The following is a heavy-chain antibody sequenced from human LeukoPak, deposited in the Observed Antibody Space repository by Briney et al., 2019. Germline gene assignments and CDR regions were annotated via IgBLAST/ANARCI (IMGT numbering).Heavy chain of an antibody. CDR2: IKGDGSRA. D-gene: IGHD2-2*01. CDR3: AKAGLPAALDY. CDR1: GFTFGSYW. Sequence: GGSLRLSCAASGFTFGSYWMFWVRQAPGKGLEWISQIKGDGSRADYADPVKGRFTISRDNARNTLSLELTSLRTEDTAVYYCAKAGLPAALDYWGQGTLVTVSS. V-gene: IGHV3-74*01. J-gene: IGHJ4*02.